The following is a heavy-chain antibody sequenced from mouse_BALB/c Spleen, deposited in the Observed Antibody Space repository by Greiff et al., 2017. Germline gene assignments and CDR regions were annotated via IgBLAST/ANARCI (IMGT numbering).Heavy chain of an antibody. CDR2: ISSGSSTI. CDR3: SRGQSPTGFYFDY. Sequence: EVKLMESGGGLVQPGGSRKLSCAASGFAFSSVGMHWVRQAPEKGLEWVAYISSGSSTIYYADTVKGRFTISRDNPKNTLFLQMTSLRSEDTAMYYCSRGQSPTGFYFDYWGQGTTLTVSS. J-gene: IGHJ2*01. CDR1: GFAFSSVG. D-gene: IGHD4-1*02. V-gene: IGHV5-17*02.